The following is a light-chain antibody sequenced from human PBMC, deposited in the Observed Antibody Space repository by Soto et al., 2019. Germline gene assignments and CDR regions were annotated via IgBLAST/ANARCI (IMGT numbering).Light chain of an antibody. CDR3: QQYKDWPTT. Sequence: VMTQSPATLSASPGEGATLSCRASQSVRNNLAWYQQKPGLAPRLLIYGSSTRAAGIPARFSGSGSGTEFTLTISTLQSEDSAVYYCQQYKDWPTTFGQGTKVDI. CDR1: QSVRNN. CDR2: GSS. J-gene: IGKJ1*01. V-gene: IGKV3-15*01.